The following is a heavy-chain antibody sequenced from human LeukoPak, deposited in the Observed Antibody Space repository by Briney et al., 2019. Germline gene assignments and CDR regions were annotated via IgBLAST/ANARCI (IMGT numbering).Heavy chain of an antibody. J-gene: IGHJ4*02. CDR1: GGSLSSSSYC. D-gene: IGHD3-3*01. V-gene: IGHV4-39*07. CDR2: IYYSGST. Sequence: SETLSLTCTVSGGSLSSSSYCWGWIRQPPGKGLEWIGSIYYSGSTYYNPSLKSRVTISVDTSKNQFSLKLSSVTAADTAVCYCARGSGGVDRFDYWGQGTLVTVSS. CDR3: ARGSGGVDRFDY.